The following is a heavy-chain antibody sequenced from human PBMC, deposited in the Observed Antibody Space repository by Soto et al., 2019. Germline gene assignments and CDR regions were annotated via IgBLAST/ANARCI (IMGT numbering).Heavy chain of an antibody. D-gene: IGHD4-17*01. J-gene: IGHJ4*02. V-gene: IGHV3-48*01. CDR3: ARADYGDYGIDY. Sequence: GGSLRLSCAASGFTFSSYSMNWVRQAPGKGQEWVSYISSTSSTIYYADTVKGRFTISRDNAKNSLYLQMNSLRAEDTAVYYCARADYGDYGIDYWGQGTLVTVSS. CDR1: GFTFSSYS. CDR2: ISSTSSTI.